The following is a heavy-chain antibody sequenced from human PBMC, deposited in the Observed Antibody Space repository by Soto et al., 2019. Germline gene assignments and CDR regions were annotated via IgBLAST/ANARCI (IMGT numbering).Heavy chain of an antibody. V-gene: IGHV4-59*01. CDR2: IYYSGST. CDR3: ARSGGNWSDP. D-gene: IGHD3-10*01. Sequence: SETLSLTSTVSGGSISSYYWSWIRQPPGKGLEWIGYIYYSGSTNYNPSLKSRVTISVDTSKNQFSLKLSSVTAADTAVYYCARSGGNWSDPWGQGTLVTVSS. CDR1: GGSISSYY. J-gene: IGHJ5*02.